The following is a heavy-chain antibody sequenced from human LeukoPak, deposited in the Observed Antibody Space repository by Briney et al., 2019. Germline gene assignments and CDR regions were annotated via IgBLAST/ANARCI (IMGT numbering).Heavy chain of an antibody. V-gene: IGHV3-30-3*01. J-gene: IGHJ4*02. CDR1: GFTFSSYA. D-gene: IGHD6-13*01. Sequence: GGSLRLSCVVSGFTFSSYAMHWVRQAPGKGLEWVAVISYDGSNKYYADSVKGRFTISRDNSKNTLYLQMNSLRAEDTAVYYSVLSLAADDYFDYWGQGTLVTVSS. CDR2: ISYDGSNK. CDR3: VLSLAADDYFDY.